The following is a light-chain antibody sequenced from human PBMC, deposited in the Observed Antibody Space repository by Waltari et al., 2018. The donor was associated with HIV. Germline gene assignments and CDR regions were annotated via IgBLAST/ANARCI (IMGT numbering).Light chain of an antibody. J-gene: IGLJ2*01. Sequence: QSVLTQPPSASATPGHRVAISCSGTWQDSGSNVVYWYQLLPGTTPNLLISRDDQRPSGVPDRFSGSKSDSSASLAVTDLRSEDEGEYFCSTWDNSLGTYIFGGGTKLTVL. CDR3: STWDNSLGTYI. CDR1: WQDSGSNV. CDR2: RDD. V-gene: IGLV1-47*01.